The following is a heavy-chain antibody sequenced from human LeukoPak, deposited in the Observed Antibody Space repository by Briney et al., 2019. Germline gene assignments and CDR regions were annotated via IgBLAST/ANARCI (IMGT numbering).Heavy chain of an antibody. V-gene: IGHV3-23*01. D-gene: IGHD3-16*01. CDR1: GFTSSSYS. Sequence: GGSLRLSCAASGFTSSSYSMNWVRQAPGKGLEWVSIIGGRDDRTYYADSVEGRFTISRDNSKNILYLQMSRLRAEDTAVYYCAKRGIMIRKIILVGYHTEASYFDCWGQGTLVTVSS. J-gene: IGHJ4*02. CDR2: IGGRDDRT. CDR3: AKRGIMIRKIILVGYHTEASYFDC.